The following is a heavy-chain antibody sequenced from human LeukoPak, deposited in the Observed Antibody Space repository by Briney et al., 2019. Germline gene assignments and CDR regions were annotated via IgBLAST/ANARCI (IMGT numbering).Heavy chain of an antibody. CDR1: GFTLDDYA. J-gene: IGHJ4*02. CDR2: LNWNSGGI. D-gene: IGHD1-26*01. Sequence: GGSLRLSCAASGFTLDDYAMHWVRQAPGKGLEWVSGLNWNSGGIVYADSVKGRFTISRDNAKGSLYLQMNNLRTEDTALYYCARDYFGSPSALDYWGQGTLVTVSS. V-gene: IGHV3-9*01. CDR3: ARDYFGSPSALDY.